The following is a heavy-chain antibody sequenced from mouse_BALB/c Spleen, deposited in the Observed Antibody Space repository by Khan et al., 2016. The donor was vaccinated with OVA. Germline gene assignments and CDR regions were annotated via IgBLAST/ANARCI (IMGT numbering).Heavy chain of an antibody. Sequence: EVKLVESGGGLVKPGGSLKLSCAASGFTFSTYAMSWVRQTPEKRLEWVATISSDGDYTSYPDNVTGRFTISRDNAKNTLYLQMSSLRSEDTAMYYCARSPDGNFAYWGQGTLVTVSA. CDR2: ISSDGDYT. V-gene: IGHV5-9-3*01. D-gene: IGHD2-1*01. CDR1: GFTFSTYA. J-gene: IGHJ3*01. CDR3: ARSPDGNFAY.